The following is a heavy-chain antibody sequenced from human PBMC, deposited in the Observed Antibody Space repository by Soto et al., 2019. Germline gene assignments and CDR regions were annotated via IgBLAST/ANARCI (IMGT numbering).Heavy chain of an antibody. CDR1: GFSISDYG. CDR3: AKAARDPLSLGMDV. J-gene: IGHJ6*02. Sequence: GGSLRLSCAASGFSISDYGMEWVRQAPGKGLEWVALISYDGSNTYYADSVKGRFTISRDNSKDTLFLQMTGLRREDTAVYYCAKAARDPLSLGMDVWGQGTTVTVSS. CDR2: ISYDGSNT. V-gene: IGHV3-30*18. D-gene: IGHD6-6*01.